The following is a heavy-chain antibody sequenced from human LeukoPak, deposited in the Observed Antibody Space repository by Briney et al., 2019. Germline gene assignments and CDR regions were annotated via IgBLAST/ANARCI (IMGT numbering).Heavy chain of an antibody. V-gene: IGHV1-24*01. J-gene: IGHJ4*02. Sequence: ASVKVSCKVSGYTLTELTMHWVRQAPGKGLEWMGGFDPEDGETIYAQKFQGRVTMTEDTSTDTAYMELSSLRSEDTAVYYCATLPLYSSSWYLGYWGQGTLVTVSS. D-gene: IGHD6-13*01. CDR3: ATLPLYSSSWYLGY. CDR2: FDPEDGET. CDR1: GYTLTELT.